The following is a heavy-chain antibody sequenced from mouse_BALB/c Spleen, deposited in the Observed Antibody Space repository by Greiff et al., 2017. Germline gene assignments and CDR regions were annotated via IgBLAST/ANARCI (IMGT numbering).Heavy chain of an antibody. CDR2: IDPANGNT. J-gene: IGHJ4*01. D-gene: IGHD2-4*01. V-gene: IGHV14-3*02. Sequence: DVQLVESGAELVKPGASVKLSCTASGFNIKDTYMHWVKQRPEQGLEWIGRIDPANGNTKYDPKFQGKATITADTSSNTAYLQLSSLTSEDTAVYYCARYDYDVDYYAMDYWGQGTSVTVSS. CDR1: GFNIKDTY. CDR3: ARYDYDVDYYAMDY.